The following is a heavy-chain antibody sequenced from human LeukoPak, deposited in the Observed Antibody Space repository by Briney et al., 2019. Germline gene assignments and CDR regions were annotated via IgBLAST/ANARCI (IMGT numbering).Heavy chain of an antibody. CDR3: GKDSILGGSGSYLDY. V-gene: IGHV3-43*01. Sequence: PGMSLRLSCAASGFTFNDYAMHWVRQAPGKGLEWVSLISRDGGSSYYADSVKGRFTISGDNNKNSLYLQMNSLRIEDTALYYCGKDSILGGSGSYLDYWGQGTLVTVSS. CDR1: GFTFNDYA. D-gene: IGHD3-10*01. J-gene: IGHJ4*02. CDR2: ISRDGGSS.